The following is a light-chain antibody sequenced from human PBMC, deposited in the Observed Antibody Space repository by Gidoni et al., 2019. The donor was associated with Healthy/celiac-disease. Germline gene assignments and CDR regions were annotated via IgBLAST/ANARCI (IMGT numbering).Light chain of an antibody. J-gene: IGKJ4*01. CDR3: QQRSNWTPGT. CDR2: DAS. V-gene: IGKV3-11*01. CDR1: QSVSSY. Sequence: EIVFTQSPATLSLSPGERATLSCRASQSVSSYLAWYQQKPGQAPRLLIYDASNRATGIPARCRGSGSGTDFTLTIISLEHEDVAVYYCQQRSNWTPGTFGGXTKVEIK.